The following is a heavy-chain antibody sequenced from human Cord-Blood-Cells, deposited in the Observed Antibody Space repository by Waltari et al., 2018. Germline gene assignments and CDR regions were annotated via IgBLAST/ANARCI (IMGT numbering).Heavy chain of an antibody. CDR2: IYYSGST. CDR3: ARLDDSSGYYFDY. V-gene: IGHV4-31*03. Sequence: QVQLQESGPGLVKPSQTLSLTCTVSGGSISSGGYYWSWIRQHPGKGLEWIGYIYYSGSTYYNPSLKSRVTISVDTSKNQFSLKLSSVAAADTAVYYCARLDDSSGYYFDYWGQGTLVTVSS. CDR1: GGSISSGGYY. J-gene: IGHJ4*02. D-gene: IGHD3-22*01.